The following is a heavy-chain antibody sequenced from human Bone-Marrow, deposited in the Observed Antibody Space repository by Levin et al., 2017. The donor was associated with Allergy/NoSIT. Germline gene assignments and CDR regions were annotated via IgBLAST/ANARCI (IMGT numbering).Heavy chain of an antibody. J-gene: IGHJ5*02. Sequence: PGESLKISCAASGFTFSSYGMYWVRQAPGKGLEWVAFMSSSGSTKYCTDSVKGRFTMSRDNSMNTLFLQMNSLREEDTAFYYCARDLAVSTWVGWFDPWGQGTLVTVSS. V-gene: IGHV3-30*03. CDR3: ARDLAVSTWVGWFDP. CDR1: GFTFSSYG. CDR2: MSSSGSTK. D-gene: IGHD5/OR15-5a*01.